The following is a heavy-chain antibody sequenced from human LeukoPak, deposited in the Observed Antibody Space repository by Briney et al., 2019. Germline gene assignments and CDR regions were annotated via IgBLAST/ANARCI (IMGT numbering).Heavy chain of an antibody. CDR2: ISTTSRAI. V-gene: IGHV3-48*02. CDR1: GFTFSSYT. J-gene: IGHJ4*02. CDR3: ARDKGGQALIAPLDY. D-gene: IGHD3-16*01. Sequence: GGSLRLSCAASGFTFSSYTMNWVRQAPGKGLEWVAHISTTSRAIYYADSVRGRFTVSRDNAKNSPFLQMNSLRDEDTAIYYCARDKGGQALIAPLDYWGQGTMVTVSS.